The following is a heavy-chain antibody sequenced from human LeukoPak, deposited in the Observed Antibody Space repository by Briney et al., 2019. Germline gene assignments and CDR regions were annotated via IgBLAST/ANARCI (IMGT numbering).Heavy chain of an antibody. CDR2: INWDSTST. V-gene: IGHV3-20*04. CDR3: ARDLKYCTGGMCYFTAVADS. CDR1: GFIFDHFG. Sequence: GGSLRLSCATSGFIFDHFGMNWVRQVPGKGLEWVSGINWDSTSTNYVGSVRGRFTISRDHAKNSLYLQMNSLRVEDTAFYYCARDLKYCTGGMCYFTAVADSWGQGTLVTVSS. J-gene: IGHJ4*02. D-gene: IGHD2-8*02.